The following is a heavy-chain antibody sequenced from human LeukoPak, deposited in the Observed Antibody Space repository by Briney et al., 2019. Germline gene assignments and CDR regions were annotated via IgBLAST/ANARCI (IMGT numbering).Heavy chain of an antibody. Sequence: SETLSLTCAVYGGSFSGYYWSWIRQPPGKGLEWIGETNHSGSTNYNPPPKSGVTILVDTTKNQFSLKLSSVPAADTAVYYCARETGYSSGRKRRPHIDVWGRGTTVTVSS. CDR2: TNHSGST. CDR3: ARETGYSSGRKRRPHIDV. D-gene: IGHD6-25*01. J-gene: IGHJ6*04. V-gene: IGHV4-34*01. CDR1: GGSFSGYY.